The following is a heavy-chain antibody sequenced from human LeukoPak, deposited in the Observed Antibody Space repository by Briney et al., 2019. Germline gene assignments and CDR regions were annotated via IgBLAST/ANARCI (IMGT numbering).Heavy chain of an antibody. V-gene: IGHV3-9*03. Sequence: GGSLRLSCAASGFTFDDYAMHWVRQAPGKGLEWVSGISWNSGSIGYADSVKGRFTISRDNAKNSLYLQMNSLRAEDMALYYCAKSSLLLWFGEPHFDYWGQGTLVTVSS. J-gene: IGHJ4*02. D-gene: IGHD3-10*01. CDR1: GFTFDDYA. CDR3: AKSSLLLWFGEPHFDY. CDR2: ISWNSGSI.